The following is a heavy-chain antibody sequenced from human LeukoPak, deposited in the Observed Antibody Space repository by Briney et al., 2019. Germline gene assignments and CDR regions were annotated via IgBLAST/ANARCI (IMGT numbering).Heavy chain of an antibody. CDR1: GFTFSSYG. CDR2: IWYDGSNK. D-gene: IGHD3-10*01. V-gene: IGHV3-33*01. Sequence: PGGSLSLSCAASGFTFSSYGMHWVRQAPGKGLEWVAVIWYDGSNKYYADSVKGRFTISRDNSKNTLYLQMNSLRAEDTAVYYCARVRAGSGPHFDYWGQGTPVTVSS. J-gene: IGHJ4*02. CDR3: ARVRAGSGPHFDY.